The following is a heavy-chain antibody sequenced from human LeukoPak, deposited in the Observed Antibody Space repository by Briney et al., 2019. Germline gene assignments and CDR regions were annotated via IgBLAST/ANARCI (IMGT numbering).Heavy chain of an antibody. CDR1: GYTFTGYY. J-gene: IGHJ1*01. CDR3: ARVLSARSFQH. V-gene: IGHV1-2*02. D-gene: IGHD3-16*01. CDR2: INPNSGGT. Sequence: WASVKVSCTASGYTFTGYYMHWVRQAPGQGLEWMGWINPNSGGTNYAQKFQGRVTMTRDTSISTAYMELSRLRSDDTAVYYCARVLSARSFQHWGQGTLVTVSS.